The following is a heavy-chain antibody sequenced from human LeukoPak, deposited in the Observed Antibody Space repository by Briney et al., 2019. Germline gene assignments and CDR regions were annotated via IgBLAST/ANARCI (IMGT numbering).Heavy chain of an antibody. CDR3: ARDNSMIVATARFDP. J-gene: IGHJ5*02. CDR2: INWNGGST. D-gene: IGHD3-22*01. V-gene: IGHV3-20*04. CDR1: GFTFSSYA. Sequence: GGSLRLSCAASGFTFSSYAMSWVRQAPGKGLEWVSGINWNGGSTGYADSVKGRFTISRDNAKNSLYLQMNSLRAEDTAVYYCARDNSMIVATARFDPWGQGTLVTVSS.